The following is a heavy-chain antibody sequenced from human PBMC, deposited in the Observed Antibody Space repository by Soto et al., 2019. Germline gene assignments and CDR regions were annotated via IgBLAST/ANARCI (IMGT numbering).Heavy chain of an antibody. Sequence: QVQLVESGGGVVQPGRSLRLSCAASGFTFSSYAMHWVRQAPGKGLEWVAVISYDGSNKYYADSVKGRFTISRDNSKNTLYLQMNGLRAEDTAVYYCARAGKGYCTNGVCYPLNWFDPWGQGTLVTVSS. V-gene: IGHV3-30-3*01. CDR3: ARAGKGYCTNGVCYPLNWFDP. D-gene: IGHD2-8*01. J-gene: IGHJ5*02. CDR2: ISYDGSNK. CDR1: GFTFSSYA.